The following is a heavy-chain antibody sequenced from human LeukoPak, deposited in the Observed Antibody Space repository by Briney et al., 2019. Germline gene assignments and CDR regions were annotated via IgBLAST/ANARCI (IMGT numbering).Heavy chain of an antibody. CDR3: ARAIVGTENFDY. CDR2: VSHDTRTI. D-gene: IGHD5-12*01. CDR1: GLSFSTYA. J-gene: IGHJ4*02. V-gene: IGHV3-30*10. Sequence: QSGGSLTLSCAASGLSFSTYAMHWVRQAPGKALEWVAVVSHDTRTIYYTDSLKGRFTISRDNSKNTLYLQMNGLRTDDTAVYYCARAIVGTENFDYWGQGTLVTVSS.